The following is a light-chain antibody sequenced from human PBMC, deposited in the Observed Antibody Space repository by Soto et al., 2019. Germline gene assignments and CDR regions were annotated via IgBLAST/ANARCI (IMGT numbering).Light chain of an antibody. J-gene: IGKJ5*01. CDR2: KAS. CDR1: QTISSW. CDR3: QQANSFPPT. V-gene: IGKV1-5*03. Sequence: DIKITQSPSTLSGTVGDRVTITCRASQTISSWLAWYQQKPGNAPKLLTYKASTSKSGVPSRFSGSGSGTEFTLTIRSLQPEAFATYYCQQANSFPPTFGQGTLLEVK.